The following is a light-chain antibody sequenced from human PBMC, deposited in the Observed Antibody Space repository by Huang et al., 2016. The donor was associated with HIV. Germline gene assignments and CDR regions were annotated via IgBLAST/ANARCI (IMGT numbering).Light chain of an antibody. CDR3: QQYTTYFPT. V-gene: IGKV1-5*03. CDR2: KAS. CDR1: LSISSW. J-gene: IGKJ2*01. Sequence: DIQMTQSPSTLSASVGDRVTLTCRASLSISSWLAWYQQKPGKAPKLLIYKASSLEGGVPSRFSGSGSGTEFTLTSSSLQPDDFATYYCQQYTTYFPTFGQGTKLEIK.